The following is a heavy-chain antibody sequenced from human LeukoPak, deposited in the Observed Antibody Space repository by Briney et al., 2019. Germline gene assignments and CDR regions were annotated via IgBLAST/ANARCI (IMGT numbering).Heavy chain of an antibody. J-gene: IGHJ6*03. V-gene: IGHV4-39*07. CDR2: IYYSGST. Sequence: SETLSLTCTVSGGSLIRSPYYGGWLRQPPGRGLEWLGNIYYSGSTYYNPSRKSRVTISVDTSKNQCSLKVTSVTPAAPACVYWAKAPPKEHDFWSGYYNYMDVWGKGTTVTVSS. CDR1: GGSLIRSPYY. D-gene: IGHD3-3*01. CDR3: AKAPPKEHDFWSGYYNYMDV.